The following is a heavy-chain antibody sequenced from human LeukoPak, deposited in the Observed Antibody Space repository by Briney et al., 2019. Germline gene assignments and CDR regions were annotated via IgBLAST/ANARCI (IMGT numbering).Heavy chain of an antibody. J-gene: IGHJ3*02. CDR1: GFTFSSYD. D-gene: IGHD3-10*01. CDR3: ARDRTMVRGVISGAFDI. V-gene: IGHV3-66*01. CDR2: IYSGGST. Sequence: GGSLRLSCAASGFTFSSYDMHWVRQAPGKGLEWVSVIYSGGSTYYADSVKGRFTISRDNSKNTLYLQMNSLRAEDTAVYYCARDRTMVRGVISGAFDIWGQGTMVTVSS.